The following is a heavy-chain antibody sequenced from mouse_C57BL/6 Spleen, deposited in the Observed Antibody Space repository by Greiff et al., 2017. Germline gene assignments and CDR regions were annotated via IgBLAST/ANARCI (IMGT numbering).Heavy chain of an antibody. Sequence: VQLQQSGPGLVKPSQSLSLTCSVTGYSITSGYYWNWIRQFPGNKLEWMGYISYDGSNNYNPSLKNRISITRDTSKNQFFLKLNSVTTEDTATYYCARDQYYDYGGYFDVWGTGTTVTVSS. D-gene: IGHD2-4*01. J-gene: IGHJ1*03. CDR1: GYSITSGYY. V-gene: IGHV3-6*01. CDR2: ISYDGSN. CDR3: ARDQYYDYGGYFDV.